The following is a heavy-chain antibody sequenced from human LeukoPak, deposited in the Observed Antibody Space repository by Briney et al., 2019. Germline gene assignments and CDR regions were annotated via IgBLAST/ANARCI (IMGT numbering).Heavy chain of an antibody. CDR2: IRYDGSDK. CDR3: AKESYVALKSITMVRGYGMDV. J-gene: IGHJ6*02. CDR1: GFTFSSYG. Sequence: PGGSLRLSCAASGFTFSSYGMHWVRQAPGKGLEWVAFIRYDGSDKYYADSVKGRFTISRDNSKNTLYLQMNSLRAEDTAVYYCAKESYVALKSITMVRGYGMDVWGQGTTVTVSS. D-gene: IGHD3-10*01. V-gene: IGHV3-30*02.